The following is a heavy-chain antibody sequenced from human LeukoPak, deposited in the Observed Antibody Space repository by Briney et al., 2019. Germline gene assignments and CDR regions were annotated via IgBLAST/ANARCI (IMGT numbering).Heavy chain of an antibody. D-gene: IGHD3-22*01. CDR3: AKLLYYYDSSQPY. J-gene: IGHJ4*02. V-gene: IGHV3-23*01. Sequence: GGTLRPSCAASGFTFSSYGMSWVRQAPGKGLEWVSAISGSGGSTYYADSVKGRFTISRDNSKNTLYPQMNSLRAEDTAVYYCAKLLYYYDSSQPYWGQGTLVTVSS. CDR1: GFTFSSYG. CDR2: ISGSGGST.